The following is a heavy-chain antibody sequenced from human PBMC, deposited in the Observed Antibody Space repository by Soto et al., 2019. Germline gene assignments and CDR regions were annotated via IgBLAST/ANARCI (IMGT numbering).Heavy chain of an antibody. CDR2: IYYSGST. CDR3: ARRFLEWLLSDYYYYYGMDV. D-gene: IGHD3-3*01. Sequence: SEPLSLTCTVSAGSISSSSYYWGWIRQPPGKGLEWIGSIYYSGSTYYNPSLKSRVTISVDTSKNQFSLKLSSVTAADTAVYYCARRFLEWLLSDYYYYYGMDVWGQGTTVTVSS. CDR1: AGSISSSSYY. J-gene: IGHJ6*02. V-gene: IGHV4-39*01.